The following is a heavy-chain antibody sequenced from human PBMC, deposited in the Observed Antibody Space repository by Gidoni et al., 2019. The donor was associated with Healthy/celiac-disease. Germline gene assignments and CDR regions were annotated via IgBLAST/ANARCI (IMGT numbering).Heavy chain of an antibody. V-gene: IGHV4-38-2*01. CDR2: IYHSGST. Sequence: QVQLQESGPGLVKPSETLSLTCAVSGYSISSGYYWGWIRQPPGKGLEWIGSIYHSGSTYYNPSLKSRVTISVDTSKNQFSLKLSSVTAADTAVYYCARLEGSLRYFDWMRAHFDYCDQGTLVTVSS. D-gene: IGHD3-9*01. CDR3: ARLEGSLRYFDWMRAHFDY. CDR1: GYSISSGYY. J-gene: IGHJ4*02.